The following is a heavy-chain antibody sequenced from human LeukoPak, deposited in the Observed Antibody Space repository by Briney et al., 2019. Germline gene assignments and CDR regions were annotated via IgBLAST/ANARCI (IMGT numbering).Heavy chain of an antibody. CDR2: IYPGDSET. D-gene: IGHD3-3*01. V-gene: IGHV5-51*01. CDR1: GYSFTSYW. Sequence: GESLKISCKGSGYSFTSYWIGWVRQMPGKGLEWMGIIYPGDSETRYSPSFQGQVTISADKSISTAYLQWSSLKASDTAMYYCARHSWDFWNGHTYFFDYWGQGTLVTVSS. CDR3: ARHSWDFWNGHTYFFDY. J-gene: IGHJ4*02.